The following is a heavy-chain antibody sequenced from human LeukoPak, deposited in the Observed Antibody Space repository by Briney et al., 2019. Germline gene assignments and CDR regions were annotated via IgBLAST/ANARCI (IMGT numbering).Heavy chain of an antibody. D-gene: IGHD5-18*01. CDR2: ISSSGSTI. J-gene: IGHJ1*01. CDR1: GFTFSRYD. CDR3: TRSRSGYTYMPRDSQH. Sequence: GGSLRLSCAASGFTFSRYDMNWVRQTPGKGLEWVSYISSSGSTIYFADSVKRRFTISRDNAKNSLYLQMNSLRGEDTAVYYCTRSRSGYTYMPRDSQHWGQGTLVTVSS. V-gene: IGHV3-48*03.